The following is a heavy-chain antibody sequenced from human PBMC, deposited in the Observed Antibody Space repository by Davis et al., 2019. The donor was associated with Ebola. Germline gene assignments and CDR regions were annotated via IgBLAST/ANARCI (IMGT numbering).Heavy chain of an antibody. D-gene: IGHD3-16*01. CDR2: VSGSGDII. Sequence: GESLKISCAASGFIFSSSAMSWVRQAPGKGLDWVSAVSGSGDIIHYADSVKGRFTISRDDSKNTLYLQMNSLRAEDTAVYYCVKDWGSFLGDRWGQGTLVTVSS. V-gene: IGHV3-23*01. CDR1: GFIFSSSA. CDR3: VKDWGSFLGDR. J-gene: IGHJ5*02.